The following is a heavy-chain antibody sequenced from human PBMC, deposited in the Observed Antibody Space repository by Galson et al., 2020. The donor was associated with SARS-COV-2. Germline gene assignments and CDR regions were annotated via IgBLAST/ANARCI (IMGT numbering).Heavy chain of an antibody. V-gene: IGHV2-5*02. Sequence: SGPTLVKPTQTLTLTSTLSGFSLSTTGVSVGWIRQTTQKALEWLAFIYWDDDKRYSPSMKTRLTITKDTSKNQVVLTMTDVDPVDTATYYCAHAAYSASSPPLDSWGQGTLVTVSS. CDR2: IYWDDDK. CDR1: GFSLSTTGVS. D-gene: IGHD2-21*01. CDR3: AHAAYSASSPPLDS. J-gene: IGHJ4*02.